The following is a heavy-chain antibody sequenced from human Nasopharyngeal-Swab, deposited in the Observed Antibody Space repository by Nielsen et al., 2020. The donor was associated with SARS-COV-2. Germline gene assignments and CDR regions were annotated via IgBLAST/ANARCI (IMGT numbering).Heavy chain of an antibody. CDR2: ISSGSSYT. CDR1: GFTFSDYY. J-gene: IGHJ4*02. Sequence: GESLKISCAAAGFTFSDYYMTWIRQAPGKGLEWVSYISSGSSYTNYADSVRGRFTISRDNAKNSLYLQMNSLRAEDTAIYYCARYCTYCSGGTCYNPLHYWGQGTLVTVSS. V-gene: IGHV3-11*06. CDR3: ARYCTYCSGGTCYNPLHY. D-gene: IGHD2-15*01.